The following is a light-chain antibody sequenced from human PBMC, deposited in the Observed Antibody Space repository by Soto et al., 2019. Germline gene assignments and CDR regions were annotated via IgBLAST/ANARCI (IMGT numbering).Light chain of an antibody. J-gene: IGKJ4*01. CDR3: QQYNSYS. V-gene: IGKV1-5*01. CDR1: QSISSW. Sequence: DIQMTQSPSTLSASVGDRVTITCRASQSISSWLAWYQQKPGKAPNLLIYDASTLERGVPSRFSGSGFGTEFTLTISSLQPDDFATYYCQQYNSYSFGGGTKVDIK. CDR2: DAS.